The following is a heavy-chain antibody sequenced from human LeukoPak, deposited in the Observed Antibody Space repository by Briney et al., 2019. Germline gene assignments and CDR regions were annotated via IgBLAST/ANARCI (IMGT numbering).Heavy chain of an antibody. Sequence: PSETLSLTCTVSGASISSSSYYWGWIRQPPEKGLEWIGSLYYSGTPYYNPSLKSRVTISVDTSKNQFSLKLSSVTAADTAVYYCASDMDVWGKGTTVTVSS. V-gene: IGHV4-39*07. CDR2: LYYSGTP. CDR3: ASDMDV. CDR1: GASISSSSYY. J-gene: IGHJ6*03.